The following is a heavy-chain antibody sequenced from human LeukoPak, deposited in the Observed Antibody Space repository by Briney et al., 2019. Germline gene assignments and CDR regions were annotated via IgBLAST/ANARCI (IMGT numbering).Heavy chain of an antibody. Sequence: SGGSLRLSCAASGFTVSRNDMTWVRQAPGKGPEWVSLIYSGGGTQYADSVKGRFTISRDNSKNTLYLQLNSLRVEDTAVYYCARKTDRGGGSGYWGQGTLVSVSS. CDR1: GFTVSRND. CDR2: IYSGGGT. V-gene: IGHV3-66*01. J-gene: IGHJ4*02. D-gene: IGHD1-26*01. CDR3: ARKTDRGGGSGY.